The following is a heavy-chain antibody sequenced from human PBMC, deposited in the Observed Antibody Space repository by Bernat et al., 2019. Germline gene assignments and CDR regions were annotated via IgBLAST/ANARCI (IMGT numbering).Heavy chain of an antibody. J-gene: IGHJ4*02. V-gene: IGHV3-30-3*01. CDR2: ISYDGSNK. D-gene: IGHD5-12*01. CDR3: ATPRGD. CDR1: GFTFSSYA. Sequence: QVQLVESGGGVVQPGRSLRLSCAASGFTFSSYAMHWVRQAPGKGLEWVAVISYDGSNKYYADSVKGRFTISRDNSKNTLYLQMDSLRAEDTAVYYCATPRGDWGQGTLVTVSS.